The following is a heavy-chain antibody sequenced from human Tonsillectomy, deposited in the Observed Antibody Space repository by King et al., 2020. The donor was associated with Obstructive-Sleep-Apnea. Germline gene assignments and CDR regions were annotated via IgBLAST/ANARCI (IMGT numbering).Heavy chain of an antibody. CDR2: IYNSGST. D-gene: IGHD3-16*01. V-gene: IGHV4-61*01. Sequence: VPLQESGPGLVKPSETLSLTCTVSGGSVSSDSFYWSWIRQPPGKGLEWLGYIYNSGSTNYNPSLKSRLTFSVDTSKKQFSLKLSSLTSADTAVYYCARVSIVMLTIDYWGQGTLVTVSS. CDR1: GGSVSSDSFY. CDR3: ARVSIVMLTIDY. J-gene: IGHJ4*02.